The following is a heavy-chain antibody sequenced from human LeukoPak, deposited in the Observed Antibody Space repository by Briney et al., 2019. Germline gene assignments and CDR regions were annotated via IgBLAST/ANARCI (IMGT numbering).Heavy chain of an antibody. D-gene: IGHD2-2*01. CDR2: IKQDGSEK. J-gene: IGHJ4*02. CDR1: GFTFSSYW. Sequence: GGSLRLSCAASGFTFSSYWMSWVRQAPGKGLEWVANIKQDGSEKYYVDSVKGRFTISRDNAKNSLYLQMNSLRAEDTAVYYCARVVDDIVVVPAAVDYWGQGTLVTVSS. CDR3: ARVVDDIVVVPAAVDY. V-gene: IGHV3-7*03.